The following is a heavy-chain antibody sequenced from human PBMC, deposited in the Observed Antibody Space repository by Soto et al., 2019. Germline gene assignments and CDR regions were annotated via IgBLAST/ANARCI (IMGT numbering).Heavy chain of an antibody. CDR3: AKDLHPQQLLPLPNWFDP. CDR1: GFTFSSYA. Sequence: GSLRLSCAASGFTFSSYAMSWVRQAPGKGLEWVSAISGSGGSTYYADSVKGRFTISRDNSKNTLYLQMNSLRAEDTAVYYCAKDLHPQQLLPLPNWFDPWGQGTLVTVSS. D-gene: IGHD6-13*01. CDR2: ISGSGGST. J-gene: IGHJ5*02. V-gene: IGHV3-23*01.